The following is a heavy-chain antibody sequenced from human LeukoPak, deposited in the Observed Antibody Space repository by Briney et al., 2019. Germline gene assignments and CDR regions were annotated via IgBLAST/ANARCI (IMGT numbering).Heavy chain of an antibody. V-gene: IGHV3-33*06. J-gene: IGHJ4*02. Sequence: GGSLRLSCAASGFTFSSYGMHWVRQAPGKGLEWVAVIWYDGSNKYYADFVKGRFTISRDNSKNTLYLQMNSLRAEDTAVYYCAKSVGATTAGRHDYWGQGTLVTVSS. D-gene: IGHD1-26*01. CDR2: IWYDGSNK. CDR1: GFTFSSYG. CDR3: AKSVGATTAGRHDY.